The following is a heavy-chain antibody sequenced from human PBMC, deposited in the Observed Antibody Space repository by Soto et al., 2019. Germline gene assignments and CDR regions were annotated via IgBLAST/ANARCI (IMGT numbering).Heavy chain of an antibody. CDR2: ISFNSGSI. J-gene: IGHJ4*02. V-gene: IGHV3-21*02. CDR1: GFSFSSFV. Sequence: DVQLVESGGGLVKPGGSLRLSCAASGFSFSSFVMHWVRQAPGKGLEWVSSISFNSGSIYYGDSVKGRFTISRDNAKNLLALQMNTLRAEAAAEYYWVRDKDIYGQMVFDSWGQGTLVTVSS. D-gene: IGHD5-18*01. CDR3: VRDKDIYGQMVFDS.